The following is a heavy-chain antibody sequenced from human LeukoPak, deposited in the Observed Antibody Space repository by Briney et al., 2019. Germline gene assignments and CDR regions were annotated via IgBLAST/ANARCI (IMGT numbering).Heavy chain of an antibody. CDR2: ISGSGGST. Sequence: GGSLRLSCAASGFTFSSYGMSWVRQAPGKGLEWVSAISGSGGSTYYADSVKGRFTISRDNSKNTLYLQMNSLRAEDTAVYYCAKRKIAVAAHREYYFDYWGQGTLVTVSS. J-gene: IGHJ4*02. CDR1: GFTFSSYG. D-gene: IGHD6-19*01. CDR3: AKRKIAVAAHREYYFDY. V-gene: IGHV3-23*01.